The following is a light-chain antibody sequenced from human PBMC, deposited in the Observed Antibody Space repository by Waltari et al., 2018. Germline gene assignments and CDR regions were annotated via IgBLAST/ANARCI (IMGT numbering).Light chain of an antibody. J-gene: IGLJ3*02. Sequence: QSSLTQPASVSGSPGQSITISCTGTSSDVGFYHYVPWYQQHPGKAPTLMMYDVSERPAGVSNRFSGSKSGNTASLTISGLQAEDEANYYCNSYAGSSSWVFGGGTKLTVL. CDR3: NSYAGSSSWV. CDR1: SSDVGFYHY. CDR2: DVS. V-gene: IGLV2-14*01.